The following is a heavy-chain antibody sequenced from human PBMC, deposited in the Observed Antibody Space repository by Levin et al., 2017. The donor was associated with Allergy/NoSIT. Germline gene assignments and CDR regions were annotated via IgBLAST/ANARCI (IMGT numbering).Heavy chain of an antibody. CDR2: ISGSGGST. CDR3: AKGSRPNKQKVTTFLDY. V-gene: IGHV3-23*01. J-gene: IGHJ4*02. D-gene: IGHD4-17*01. Sequence: GGSLRLSCAASGFTFSSYAMSWVRQAPGKGLEWVSAISGSGGSTYYADSVKGRFTISRDNSKNTLYLQMNSLRAEDTAVYYCAKGSRPNKQKVTTFLDYWGQGTLVTVSS. CDR1: GFTFSSYA.